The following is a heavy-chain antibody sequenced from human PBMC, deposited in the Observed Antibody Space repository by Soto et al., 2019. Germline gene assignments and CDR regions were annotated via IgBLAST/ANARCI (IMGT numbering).Heavy chain of an antibody. CDR2: IKSNTDGGTT. CDR1: GLTFRNAW. CDR3: TTDVWPYFQSDY. Sequence: VQLVESGGGFVKPGGSLRLSCAASGLTFRNAWMNWVRQAPGKGLEWVGHIKSNTDGGTTDYAAPVKGRFTFSRDDSKNTLYLQMNSLKIDDTGVYYCTTDVWPYFQSDYWGQGTLVTVSP. V-gene: IGHV3-15*07. J-gene: IGHJ4*02. D-gene: IGHD2-8*01.